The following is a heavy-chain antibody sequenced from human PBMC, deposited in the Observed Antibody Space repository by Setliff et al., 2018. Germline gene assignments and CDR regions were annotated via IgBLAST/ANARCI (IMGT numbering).Heavy chain of an antibody. Sequence: SETLSLTCTVSGDSISSRRNYWGWFRQPAGKELEWIGQIYTSWSTNYNPSLKSRVTISLNTSKNQFSLSLTSVTAEDTAVYYCARMSGFQYMDVWGKGTTVTVSS. CDR1: GDSISSRRNY. CDR3: ARMSGFQYMDV. V-gene: IGHV4-61*09. D-gene: IGHD3-3*01. CDR2: IYTSWST. J-gene: IGHJ6*03.